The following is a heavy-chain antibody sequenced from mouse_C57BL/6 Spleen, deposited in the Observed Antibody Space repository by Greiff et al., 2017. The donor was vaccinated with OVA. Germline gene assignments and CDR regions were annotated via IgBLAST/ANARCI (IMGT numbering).Heavy chain of an antibody. J-gene: IGHJ1*03. V-gene: IGHV1-26*01. Sequence: EVQLQQSGPELVKPGASVKISCKASGYTFTDYYMNWVKQSPGKSLEWIGDINPNNGGTSYNQKFKGKATLTVDKSSSTAYMELRSLTSEDSAVYYCARVTTVVARYFDVWGTGTTVTVSS. CDR3: ARVTTVVARYFDV. D-gene: IGHD1-1*01. CDR2: INPNNGGT. CDR1: GYTFTDYY.